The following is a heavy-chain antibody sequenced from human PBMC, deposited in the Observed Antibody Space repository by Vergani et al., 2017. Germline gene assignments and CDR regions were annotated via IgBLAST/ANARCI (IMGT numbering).Heavy chain of an antibody. J-gene: IGHJ5*02. Sequence: EVQLLESGGGLVQPGGSLRLSCAASGFTFSSYAMNWVRQAPGKGLEWVSAISGTGGRINYADSVKGRFTISRDISKNTLYLQMSSLRGDDTAVYYCARRRDYDLPFDPGGQGTLVTVSS. D-gene: IGHD3-3*01. V-gene: IGHV3-23*01. CDR3: ARRRDYDLPFDP. CDR1: GFTFSSYA. CDR2: ISGTGGRI.